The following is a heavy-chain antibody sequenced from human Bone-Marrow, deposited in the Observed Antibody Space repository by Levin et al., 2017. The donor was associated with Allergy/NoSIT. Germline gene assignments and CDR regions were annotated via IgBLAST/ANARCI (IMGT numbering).Heavy chain of an antibody. Sequence: GGSLRLSCAASAFTFNNSWMNWVRQAPGKGLEWVGRIKSITDGGTTDYAAPVKGRFTISRDDSKSTLYLQMNSLKTEDTAVYYCTAGTNWVLSYDSGMDVWGQGTTVTVSS. J-gene: IGHJ6*02. CDR2: IKSITDGGTT. D-gene: IGHD7-27*01. CDR1: AFTFNNSW. V-gene: IGHV3-15*07. CDR3: TAGTNWVLSYDSGMDV.